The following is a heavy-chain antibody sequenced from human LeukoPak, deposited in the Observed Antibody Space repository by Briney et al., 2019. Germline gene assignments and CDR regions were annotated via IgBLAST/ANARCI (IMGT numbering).Heavy chain of an antibody. CDR3: ASQPKLEMATMGY. CDR2: ISSSGSTI. J-gene: IGHJ4*02. Sequence: GGSLTLSCAASGFIFGRDSMNWVRQAPGKGLEWVSYISSSGSTIYYADSVKGRFTISRDNAKNSLYLQMNSLRAEDTAVYYCASQPKLEMATMGYWGQGTLVTVSS. CDR1: GFIFGRDS. D-gene: IGHD5-24*01. V-gene: IGHV3-48*04.